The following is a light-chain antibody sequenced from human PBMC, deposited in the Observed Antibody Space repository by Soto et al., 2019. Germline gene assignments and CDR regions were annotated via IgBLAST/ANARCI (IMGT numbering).Light chain of an antibody. J-gene: IGKJ2*01. CDR2: DAS. V-gene: IGKV3-11*01. Sequence: EIVLTQSPATLSLSPGERATLSCLASQSFSIYLAWYQQKPGQAPRLLIYDASNRATGIPARFSGSGSGTDCARTIRCLDPEDLAVYNCQQPYTFGQGTKLEIK. CDR1: QSFSIY. CDR3: QQPYT.